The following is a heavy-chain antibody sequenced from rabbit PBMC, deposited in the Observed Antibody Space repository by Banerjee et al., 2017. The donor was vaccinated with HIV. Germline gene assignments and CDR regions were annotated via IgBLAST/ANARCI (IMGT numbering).Heavy chain of an antibody. Sequence: QEQLEESGGDLVKPEGSLTLTCTASGFSFSNKYVMSWVRQAPGKGLEWIACINSSSGNTVYATWAKGRFTISKTSSTTVTLQMTSLTAADTATYFCARDRHASSSGYGARLDLWGPGTLVTVS. CDR3: ARDRHASSSGYGARLDL. V-gene: IGHV1S45*01. D-gene: IGHD1-1*01. CDR2: INSSSGNT. CDR1: GFSFSNKYV. J-gene: IGHJ6*01.